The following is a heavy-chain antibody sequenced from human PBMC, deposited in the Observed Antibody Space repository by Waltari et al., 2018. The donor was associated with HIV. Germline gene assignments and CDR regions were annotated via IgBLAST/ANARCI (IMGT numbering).Heavy chain of an antibody. CDR2: MYSGGTR. V-gene: IGHV3-66*01. CDR1: GFTGRKHQ. D-gene: IGHD1-1*01. J-gene: IGHJ3*02. CDR3: ARVDRAGTTSGWDVFDI. Sequence: EGQLVESGGGLVRAGGALRTSWAGSGFTGRKHQMGWVRPTPGKGLEYGSVMYSGGTRHYADSVKGRFTISRDSSKSALYLQMNTLRAEDTALYYCARVDRAGTTSGWDVFDIWGQGTMVTVSS.